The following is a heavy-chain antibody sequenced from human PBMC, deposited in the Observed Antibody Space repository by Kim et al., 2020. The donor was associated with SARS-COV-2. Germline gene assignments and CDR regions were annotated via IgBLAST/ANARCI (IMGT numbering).Heavy chain of an antibody. V-gene: IGHV1-18*01. D-gene: IGHD2-21*02. Sequence: QQIQGRVTMTTDTSTSTAYMEWRSLRSDDTAVYYCARDLGYGGNSHAFDIWGQGTMVTVSS. J-gene: IGHJ3*02. CDR3: ARDLGYGGNSHAFDI.